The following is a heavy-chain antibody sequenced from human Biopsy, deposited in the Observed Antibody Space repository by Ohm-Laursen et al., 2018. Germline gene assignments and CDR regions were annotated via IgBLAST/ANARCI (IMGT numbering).Heavy chain of an antibody. J-gene: IGHJ6*02. CDR1: GYSVTNDYY. D-gene: IGHD5-12*01. CDR3: ARVAGGYAYYYGMDV. V-gene: IGHV4-38-2*01. Sequence: SDTLSLTCAVSGYSVTNDYYWGWIRQPPGKGLEWIGHIYYDGITFYNPSLKSRVAMPVDMSKNQLPLSLTSETVADTAVYYCARVAGGYAYYYGMDVWGQGTTVIVSS. CDR2: IYYDGIT.